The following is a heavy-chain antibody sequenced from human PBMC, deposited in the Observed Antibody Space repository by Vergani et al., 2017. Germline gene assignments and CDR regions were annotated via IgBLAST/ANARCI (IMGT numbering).Heavy chain of an antibody. CDR1: GFTFSGSA. V-gene: IGHV3-30-3*01. J-gene: IGHJ4*02. CDR2: ISYDGSNK. CDR3: ASELRAGGRDY. D-gene: IGHD1-26*01. Sequence: VQLVESGGGLVQPGGSLTLSCAASGFTFSGSAMHWVRQAPGKGLEWVAVISYDGSNKYYADSVKGRFTISRDNSKNTLYLQMNSLRAEDTAVYYCASELRAGGRDYWGQGTLVTVSS.